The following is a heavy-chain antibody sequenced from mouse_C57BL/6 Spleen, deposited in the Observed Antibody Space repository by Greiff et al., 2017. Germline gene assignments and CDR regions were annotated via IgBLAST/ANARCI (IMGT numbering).Heavy chain of an antibody. CDR3: TVYGSSYVGFAY. CDR1: GFTFSNYW. J-gene: IGHJ3*01. Sequence: EVNVVESGGGLVQPGGSMKLSCVASGFTFSNYWMNWVRKSPEKGLEWVAQIRLKSDNYATHYAESVKGRFTISRDDSKSSVYLQMNNLRAEDTGIYYCTVYGSSYVGFAYWGQGTLVTVSA. V-gene: IGHV6-3*01. D-gene: IGHD1-1*01. CDR2: IRLKSDNYAT.